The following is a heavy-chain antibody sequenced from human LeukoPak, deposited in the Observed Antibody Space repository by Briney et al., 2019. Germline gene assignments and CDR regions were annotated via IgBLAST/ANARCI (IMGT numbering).Heavy chain of an antibody. Sequence: GGSLRLSCAASGFTFSSYSMNWVRQAAGKGLEWVSSISSSSSYIYYADSVKGRFTISRDNAKNSLYLQMNSLRAEDTAVYYCARDGGGDYRSYFDYWGQGTLVTVSS. CDR3: ARDGGGDYRSYFDY. CDR2: ISSSSSYI. D-gene: IGHD4-17*01. J-gene: IGHJ4*02. CDR1: GFTFSSYS. V-gene: IGHV3-21*01.